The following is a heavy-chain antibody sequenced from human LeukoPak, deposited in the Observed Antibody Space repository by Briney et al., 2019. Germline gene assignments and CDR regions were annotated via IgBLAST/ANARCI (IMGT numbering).Heavy chain of an antibody. CDR1: GFTFRDHA. V-gene: IGHV3-49*04. J-gene: IGHJ6*02. CDR2: IRSKAYGGTT. D-gene: IGHD5-24*01. CDR3: SRGPIYRWLYSGTDV. Sequence: GGSLRLSCTASGFTFRDHAMSWVRQAPGEGLQWVGFIRSKAYGGTTENAASVEGRFTFSRDDSRSIAYLHMNSLKIEDTAVYYCSRGPIYRWLYSGTDVWGQGTTVIVSS.